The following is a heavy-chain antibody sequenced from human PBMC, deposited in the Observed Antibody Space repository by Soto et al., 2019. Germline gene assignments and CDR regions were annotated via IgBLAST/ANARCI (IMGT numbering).Heavy chain of an antibody. CDR3: ARGENGPRRFYFDT. D-gene: IGHD2-8*01. V-gene: IGHV4-61*03. J-gene: IGHJ4*02. CDR1: GGSVNSGGYY. Sequence: PSETLSLTCTVSGGSVNSGGYYWSWIRQPPGKGLEWIGFIFYNGGTSYNPSLGSRVTISADTSKTLFSLNLNFVTAADTAVYYCARGENGPRRFYFDTWGQGPLVTVYS. CDR2: IFYNGGT.